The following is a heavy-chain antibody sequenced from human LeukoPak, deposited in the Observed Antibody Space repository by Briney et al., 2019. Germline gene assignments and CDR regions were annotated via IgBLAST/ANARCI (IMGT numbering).Heavy chain of an antibody. CDR2: LYSGGST. D-gene: IGHD6-19*01. CDR1: GFTFSNYW. CDR3: ARGIVVGGTWDYFDY. Sequence: PGGSLRLSCAASGFTFSNYWMQWVRQGPGKGLEWVLEWVSVLYSGGSTYYADSVKGRFIISRDNSKNTVYLQMNSLRAEDTAVYYCARGIVVGGTWDYFDYWGRGTLVTVSS. V-gene: IGHV3-53*01. J-gene: IGHJ4*02.